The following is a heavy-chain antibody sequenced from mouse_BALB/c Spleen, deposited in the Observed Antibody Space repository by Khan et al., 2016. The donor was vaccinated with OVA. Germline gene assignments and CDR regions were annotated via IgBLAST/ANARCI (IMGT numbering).Heavy chain of an antibody. J-gene: IGHJ4*01. V-gene: IGHV3-2*02. CDR3: ARSLYYSYGYALDC. CDR2: ISSTGGT. D-gene: IGHD2-14*01. Sequence: VQLKESGPGLVKPSQSLSLTCTVTGYSITSDYAWNWIRQFPGNKLEWMGYISSTGGTSYNPSLKSRIPITRDTSKNQFFLQLKSVTAEDTATYYCARSLYYSYGYALDCWGRGTLVTVSS. CDR1: GYSITSDYA.